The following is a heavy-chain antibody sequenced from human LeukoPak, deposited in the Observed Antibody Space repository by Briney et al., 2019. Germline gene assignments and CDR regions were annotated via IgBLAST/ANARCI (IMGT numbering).Heavy chain of an antibody. J-gene: IGHJ4*02. Sequence: GGSLRLSCAASGFTFSSYAMSWVRQAPGKGLEWVSAISGSGGSTYYADSVKGRFTIPRDNAKNSLYLQMNSLRAEDTALYYCAKPYSSSWSDFDYWGQGTLVTVSS. D-gene: IGHD6-13*01. CDR2: ISGSGGST. CDR3: AKPYSSSWSDFDY. V-gene: IGHV3-23*01. CDR1: GFTFSSYA.